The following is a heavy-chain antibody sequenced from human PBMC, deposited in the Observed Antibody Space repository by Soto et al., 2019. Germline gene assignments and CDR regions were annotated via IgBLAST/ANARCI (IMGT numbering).Heavy chain of an antibody. CDR2: INPGNVYT. J-gene: IGHJ4*02. CDR3: ARRVGDGQFDY. D-gene: IGHD1-26*01. Sequence: SGKIAFQASRYTFSIFGIHWVLQAPGQGLEWLGWINPGNVYTKDAQKIQDRVTITRDTSASAAYLDLSSLRSEDTAVYYCARRVGDGQFDYCGQGTLVPVSS. V-gene: IGHV1-3*01. CDR1: RYTFSIFG.